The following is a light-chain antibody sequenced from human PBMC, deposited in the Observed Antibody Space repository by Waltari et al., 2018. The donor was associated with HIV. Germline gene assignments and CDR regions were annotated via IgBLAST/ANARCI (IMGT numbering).Light chain of an antibody. CDR3: LLDVGSGILV. V-gene: IGLV8-61*01. Sequence: QTVVTQETSLSVSPGGTVTLTCGLLSVSVSTSYYPSWYQLTPGQTPRTLIYSTTTRSAGVPARSSGSILGNKAVITITGDQADDDSIYYCLLDVGSGILVFGGGTKVTVL. CDR2: STT. CDR1: SVSVSTSYY. J-gene: IGLJ2*01.